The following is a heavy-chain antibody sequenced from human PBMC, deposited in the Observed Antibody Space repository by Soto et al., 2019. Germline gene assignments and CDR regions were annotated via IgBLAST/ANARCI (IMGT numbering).Heavy chain of an antibody. CDR3: VRARSTDSSPDY. J-gene: IGHJ4*02. Sequence: KPGGSLRLSCAASGFTFSLYSMVWVRQAPGKGLEWVASITSSSSYIYYEDSLKGRFTISRDNAKNSLFLQLDSLRAEDTAVYFCVRARSTDSSPDYWGQGTLVTVYS. D-gene: IGHD6-19*01. V-gene: IGHV3-21*01. CDR1: GFTFSLYS. CDR2: ITSSSSYI.